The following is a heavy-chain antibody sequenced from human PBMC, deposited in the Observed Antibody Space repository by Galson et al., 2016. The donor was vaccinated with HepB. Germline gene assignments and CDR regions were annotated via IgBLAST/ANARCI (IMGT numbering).Heavy chain of an antibody. D-gene: IGHD5-18*01. V-gene: IGHV1-69*13. CDR2: IIPVLDAS. CDR1: GGTFSSYA. Sequence: SVKVSCKASGGTFSSYAISWVRQAPGQGLEWMGRIIPVLDASKYPQKFQGRVTITADESTSTAYMDLNCLTSDDTAVYYCARDGYTYGNGLDVWGQGTTVIVSS. CDR3: ARDGYTYGNGLDV. J-gene: IGHJ6*02.